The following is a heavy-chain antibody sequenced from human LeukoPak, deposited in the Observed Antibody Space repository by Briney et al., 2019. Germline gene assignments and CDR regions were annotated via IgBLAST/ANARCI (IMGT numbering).Heavy chain of an antibody. J-gene: IGHJ6*04. Sequence: GGSLRLSCAASGFTFSTYSINWVRQAPGKGLEWVSYISSDGITIYYADSLKGRFTISRDNAKNSLYLQMNSLRAEDTAVYYCAELGITMIGGVWGKGTTVTISS. CDR2: ISSDGITI. CDR1: GFTFSTYS. CDR3: AELGITMIGGV. D-gene: IGHD3-10*02. V-gene: IGHV3-48*01.